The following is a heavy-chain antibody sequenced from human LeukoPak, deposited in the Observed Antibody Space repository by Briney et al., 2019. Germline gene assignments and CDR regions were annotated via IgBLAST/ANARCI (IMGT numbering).Heavy chain of an antibody. CDR1: GYTFTGYY. D-gene: IGHD2-21*02. Sequence: ASVKVSCKASGYTFTGYYMHWVRQAPGQGLEWMGWINPNSGGTNYAQKFQGRVTMTRDTSISTAYMELSRLRSDDTAVYYCARHIVVVTAFDYWGQGTLVTVSS. J-gene: IGHJ4*02. CDR3: ARHIVVVTAFDY. CDR2: INPNSGGT. V-gene: IGHV1-2*02.